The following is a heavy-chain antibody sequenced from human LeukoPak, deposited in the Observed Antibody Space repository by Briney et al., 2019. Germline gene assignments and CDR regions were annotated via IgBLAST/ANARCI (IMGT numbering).Heavy chain of an antibody. Sequence: GGSLRLSCAASGFTFSSYSMNWARQAPGKGLEWVSSISSSSSYIYYADSVKGRFTISRDNAKNSLYLQMNSLRAEDTAVYYCARDLTMVRGVPDYWGQGTLVTVSS. D-gene: IGHD3-10*01. CDR2: ISSSSSYI. J-gene: IGHJ4*02. V-gene: IGHV3-21*01. CDR1: GFTFSSYS. CDR3: ARDLTMVRGVPDY.